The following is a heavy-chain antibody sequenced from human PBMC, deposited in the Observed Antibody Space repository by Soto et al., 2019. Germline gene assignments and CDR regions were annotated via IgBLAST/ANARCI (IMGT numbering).Heavy chain of an antibody. D-gene: IGHD7-27*01. CDR1: GFAFSTYS. V-gene: IGHV3-30*04. Sequence: QVQLVESGGGVVQPGGSLRLSCVASGFAFSTYSLHWVRQAPGKGLEWVAVISYDGMNAYYPDSVKGRFTVSRDNSKNSLYLQMTSLRPEDTAVFYCARGGEKISRVPDYYYGMDVW. CDR2: ISYDGMNA. J-gene: IGHJ6*01. CDR3: ARGGEKISRVPDYYYGMDV.